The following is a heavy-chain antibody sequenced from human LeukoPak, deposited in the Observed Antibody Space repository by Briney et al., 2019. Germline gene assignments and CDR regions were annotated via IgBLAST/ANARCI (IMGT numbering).Heavy chain of an antibody. CDR2: IVVGSGNT. J-gene: IGHJ6*02. Sequence: SVKVSCKASGFTFTSSAVQWVRQARGQRLEWIGWIVVGSGNTNYAQKFQERVTITRDMSTSTAYMELSSLRSEDTAVYYCAAMGLLGVVSYKDYYYYGMDVWGQGTTVTVSS. CDR1: GFTFTSSA. V-gene: IGHV1-58*01. D-gene: IGHD5/OR15-5a*01. CDR3: AAMGLLGVVSYKDYYYYGMDV.